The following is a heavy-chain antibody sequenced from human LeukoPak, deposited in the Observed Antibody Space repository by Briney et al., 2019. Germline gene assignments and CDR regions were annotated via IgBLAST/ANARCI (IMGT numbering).Heavy chain of an antibody. Sequence: GGSLRLSCAASGFTFSSYSMIWVRQAPGKGLELVSSISGTSSYIYYADSVKGRFTISRDNAKNSLYLQMNSLRAEDTAVYYCACHDCSSTSCYTRRSDFDLWGRGTLVTVSS. CDR2: ISGTSSYI. CDR1: GFTFSSYS. CDR3: ACHDCSSTSCYTRRSDFDL. D-gene: IGHD2-2*02. V-gene: IGHV3-21*01. J-gene: IGHJ2*01.